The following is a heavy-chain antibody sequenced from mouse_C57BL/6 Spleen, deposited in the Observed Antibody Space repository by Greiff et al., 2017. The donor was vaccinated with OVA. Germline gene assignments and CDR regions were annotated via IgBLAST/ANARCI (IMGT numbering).Heavy chain of an antibody. V-gene: IGHV1-82*01. J-gene: IGHJ3*01. Sequence: QVQLQQSGPELVKPGASVKISCKASGYAFSSSWMNWVKQRPGKGLEWIGRIYPGDGDTNYTGQFKGKATLTADTSSSPAYMLIRSHTSDDSAVCFCARQGTTVPIAYWGQGTLVTVSA. CDR3: ARQGTTVPIAY. D-gene: IGHD1-1*01. CDR1: GYAFSSSW. CDR2: IYPGDGDT.